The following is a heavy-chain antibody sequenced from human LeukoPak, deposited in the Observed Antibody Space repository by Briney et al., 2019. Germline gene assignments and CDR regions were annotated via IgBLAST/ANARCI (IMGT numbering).Heavy chain of an antibody. J-gene: IGHJ4*02. Sequence: GGSLRLSCAASGFTFSSYGMSWVRQAPGKGLEWVSAISGSGGSTYYADSVKGRFTISRDNSKNTLYLQMNSLRAEDTAVYYCAKDLPGLNYPDGDYFDYWGQGTLVTVSS. CDR2: ISGSGGST. CDR3: AKDLPGLNYPDGDYFDY. D-gene: IGHD2-2*01. V-gene: IGHV3-23*01. CDR1: GFTFSSYG.